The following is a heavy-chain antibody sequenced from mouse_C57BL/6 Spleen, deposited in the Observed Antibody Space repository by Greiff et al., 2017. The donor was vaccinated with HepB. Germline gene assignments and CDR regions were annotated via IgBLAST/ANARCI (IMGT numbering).Heavy chain of an antibody. Sequence: VQGVESGPGLVAPSQSLSITCTVSGFSLTSYAISWVRQPPGKGLEWLGVIWTGGGTNYNSALKSRLSISKDNSKSQVFLKMNSLQTDDTARYYCARNYYGSGDYFDYWGQGTTLTVSS. CDR2: IWTGGGT. CDR1: GFSLTSYA. J-gene: IGHJ2*01. V-gene: IGHV2-9-1*01. D-gene: IGHD1-1*01. CDR3: ARNYYGSGDYFDY.